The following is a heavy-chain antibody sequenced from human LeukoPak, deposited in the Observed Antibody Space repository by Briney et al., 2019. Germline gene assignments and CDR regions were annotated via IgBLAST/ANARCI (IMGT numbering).Heavy chain of an antibody. D-gene: IGHD6-13*01. Sequence: GGSLRLSCAASGFTFSSYAMSWVRQAPGKGLKWVSAIGGSGGSTYYADSVKGRFTISRDNSKNTLYLQMNSLRAEDTAVYYCAKDGYSSSWRNYFDYWGQGTLVTVSS. CDR3: AKDGYSSSWRNYFDY. CDR1: GFTFSSYA. CDR2: IGGSGGST. J-gene: IGHJ4*02. V-gene: IGHV3-23*01.